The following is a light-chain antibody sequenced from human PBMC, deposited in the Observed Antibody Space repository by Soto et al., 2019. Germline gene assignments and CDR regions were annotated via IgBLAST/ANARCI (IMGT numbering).Light chain of an antibody. Sequence: QSVLTRPASVSGSPGQSITISCTGTSSDVGGYNYVSWYQQHPGKGPKLMIYEVSNRPSGVSNRFSGSKSGNTATLTISGLQAEDAADYYCSSYTSTTTRVFGTGTKV. V-gene: IGLV2-14*03. CDR3: SSYTSTTTRV. J-gene: IGLJ1*01. CDR1: SSDVGGYNY. CDR2: EVS.